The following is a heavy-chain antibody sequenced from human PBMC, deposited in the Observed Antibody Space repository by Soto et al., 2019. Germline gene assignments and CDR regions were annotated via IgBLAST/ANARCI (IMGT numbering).Heavy chain of an antibody. D-gene: IGHD2-15*01. CDR2: MFYSGAT. CDR3: ARHKSGSDWLDP. Sequence: SETLSLTCTVSGGSISDISYCWGWIRQPPGKGLQWIGCMFYSGATYYNPSLKNRVTLSVATSNIAFSLKLVSVTAPDTAVYYCARHKSGSDWLDPWGQGTLVTVSS. V-gene: IGHV4-39*01. CDR1: GGSISDISYC. J-gene: IGHJ5*02.